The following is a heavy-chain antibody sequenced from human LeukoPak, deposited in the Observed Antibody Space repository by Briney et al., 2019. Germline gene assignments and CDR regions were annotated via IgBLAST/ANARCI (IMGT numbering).Heavy chain of an antibody. CDR3: ARDGGSGTQGAFDI. Sequence: SVKVSCKASGGTFSSYAISWVRQAPGQGLEWMGGIIPIFGTANYAQKFQGRVTITTDESTSTAYMELSSLRSEDTAVYYCARDGGSGTQGAFDIWGQGTMVTVSS. J-gene: IGHJ3*02. CDR2: IIPIFGTA. V-gene: IGHV1-69*05. CDR1: GGTFSSYA. D-gene: IGHD2-15*01.